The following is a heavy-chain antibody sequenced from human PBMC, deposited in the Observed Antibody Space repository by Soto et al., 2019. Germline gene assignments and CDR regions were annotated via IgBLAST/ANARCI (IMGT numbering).Heavy chain of an antibody. CDR1: GFTFRRYA. CDR2: MSYDGNQK. V-gene: IGHV3-30-3*01. Sequence: PRLSCAASGFTFRRYAIHWVRQAPGKGLEWVTVMSYDGNQKHYADSVKGRFTVSRDDSENTVFLQMTSLRPEDTATYYCAKDRYFDSYYLDSWGQGTLGTVSS. J-gene: IGHJ4*02. CDR3: AKDRYFDSYYLDS. D-gene: IGHD3-9*01.